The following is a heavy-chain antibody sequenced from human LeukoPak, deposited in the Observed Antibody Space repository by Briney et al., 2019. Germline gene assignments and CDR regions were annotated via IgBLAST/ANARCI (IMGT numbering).Heavy chain of an antibody. Sequence: GGSLRLSCAASGFTFSRYAMHWVRQAPGKGLEWVAVLWYDGSNKYYADSVKGRFTISRDNSKNTLYLQMNSLRVEDTAVYYCSRGIDGYDSIVDYWGQGTLVTVSS. CDR3: SRGIDGYDSIVDY. CDR2: LWYDGSNK. V-gene: IGHV3-33*01. D-gene: IGHD5-24*01. J-gene: IGHJ4*02. CDR1: GFTFSRYA.